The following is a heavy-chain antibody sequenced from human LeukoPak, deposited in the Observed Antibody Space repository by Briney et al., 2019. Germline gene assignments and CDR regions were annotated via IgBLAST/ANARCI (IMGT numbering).Heavy chain of an antibody. V-gene: IGHV1-2*02. CDR1: GYTFTGYY. Sequence: LGASVKVSCEASGYTFTGYYMHWVRQAPGQGLEWMGWINPNSGGTNYAQKFQGRVTMTRDTSISTAYMELSRLRSDDTAVYYCAREGPTIFGVVSAFDIWGQGTMVTVSS. J-gene: IGHJ3*02. CDR2: INPNSGGT. CDR3: AREGPTIFGVVSAFDI. D-gene: IGHD3-3*01.